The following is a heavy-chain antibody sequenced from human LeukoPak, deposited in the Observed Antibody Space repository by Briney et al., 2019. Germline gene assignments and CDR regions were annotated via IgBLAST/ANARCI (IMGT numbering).Heavy chain of an antibody. CDR2: ISPHSGDT. D-gene: IGHD2-15*01. CDR3: ARGVGGGSLRRFDP. CDR1: GYTFTAYN. V-gene: IGHV1-2*02. J-gene: IGHJ5*02. Sequence: ASMKISRKPSGYTFTAYNIHWVRQAPGQGLEWMGWISPHSGDTDYAQKFQGRVTMTRDTSISTAYMELSRLTCDDTAVYYCARGVGGGSLRRFDPWGQGTRVTVSS.